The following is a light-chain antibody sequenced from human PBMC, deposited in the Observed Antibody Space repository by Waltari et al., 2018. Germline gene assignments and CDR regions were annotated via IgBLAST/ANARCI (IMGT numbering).Light chain of an antibody. CDR3: QQYNKSPYT. J-gene: IGKJ2*01. V-gene: IGKV3-20*01. CDR1: PSLDSTY. CDR2: GAS. Sequence: EIVLTQSPGTLSLSPGERATLSCRASPSLDSTYLAWYQLKPGQAPRLLIYGASSRAAGIPERFSGSWSGTDFTLTISRLEPEDFAVYYCQQYNKSPYTFGQGTKLRTK.